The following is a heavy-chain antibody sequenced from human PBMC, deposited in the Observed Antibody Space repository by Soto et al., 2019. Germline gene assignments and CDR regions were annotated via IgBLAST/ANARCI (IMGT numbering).Heavy chain of an antibody. V-gene: IGHV3-30*18. J-gene: IGHJ4*02. CDR1: GFTFSSYG. CDR2: ISYDGSNK. Sequence: GGSLRLSCAASGFTFSSYGMHWVRQAPGKGLEWVAVISYDGSNKYYADSVKGRFTISRDNSKNTLYLQMNSLRAEDTAVYYCAKDRDPATRYYDFWSGYFDYWGQGTLVTVSS. CDR3: AKDRDPATRYYDFWSGYFDY. D-gene: IGHD3-3*01.